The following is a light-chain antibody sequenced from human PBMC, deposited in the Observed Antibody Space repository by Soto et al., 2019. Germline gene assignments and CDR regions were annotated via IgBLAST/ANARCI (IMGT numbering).Light chain of an antibody. V-gene: IGKV1-39*01. J-gene: IGKJ2*01. CDR2: AAS. CDR3: QQSYSTPRYT. CDR1: QSISSY. Sequence: DIQMTQSPSSLSASVGDRVTITCRASQSISSYLNWYQQKPGKAPKLPIYAASSLQRGVTSRFSVCRSRTVFTLTISSLQPEYFATYYCQQSYSTPRYTFGQGTKLEIK.